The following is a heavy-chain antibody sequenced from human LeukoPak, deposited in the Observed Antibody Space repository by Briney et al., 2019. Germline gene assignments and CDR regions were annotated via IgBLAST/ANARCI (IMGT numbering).Heavy chain of an antibody. D-gene: IGHD6-13*01. CDR2: IYYSGST. CDR1: GGSISSYY. CDR3: ARGAVAGYSNAPLDY. Sequence: SETLSLTCTVSGGSISSYYWSWIRQPPGKGLEWIGYIYYSGSTNYNPSLKSRVTISVDTSKNQFSLKLSSMTAADTAVYYCARGAVAGYSNAPLDYWGQGTLVTVSS. J-gene: IGHJ4*02. V-gene: IGHV4-59*01.